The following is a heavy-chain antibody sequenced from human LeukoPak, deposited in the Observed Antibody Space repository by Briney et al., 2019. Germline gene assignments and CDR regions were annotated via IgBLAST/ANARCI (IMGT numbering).Heavy chain of an antibody. V-gene: IGHV3-23*01. CDR1: GFTFSSYA. J-gene: IGHJ4*02. Sequence: QSGGSLRLSCAASGFTFSSYAMSWVRQAPGKGLEWVSAISGSGGSTYYADSVKGRFTISRDNSKNTLYLQMNSLRAEDTAVYYCAKGRTMKFWALDVFDSWGQGTVVAVSS. CDR3: AKGRTMKFWALDVFDS. CDR2: ISGSGGST. D-gene: IGHD3-3*01.